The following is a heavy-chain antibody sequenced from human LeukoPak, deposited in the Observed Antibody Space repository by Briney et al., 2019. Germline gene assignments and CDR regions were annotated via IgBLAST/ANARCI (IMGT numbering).Heavy chain of an antibody. CDR2: ISNSDNST. J-gene: IGHJ4*02. CDR3: ARGEREWFGFLRNYYFEY. D-gene: IGHD3-10*01. CDR1: GFSFSIHD. V-gene: IGHV3-23*01. Sequence: PGGSLRLSCAASGFSFSIHDMTWVRQAPGKGLEWVSTISNSDNSTYYADSVKGRFTISRDNSKNTLYLQMNSLRAEDTAVYYCARGEREWFGFLRNYYFEYWGQGTLVTVSS.